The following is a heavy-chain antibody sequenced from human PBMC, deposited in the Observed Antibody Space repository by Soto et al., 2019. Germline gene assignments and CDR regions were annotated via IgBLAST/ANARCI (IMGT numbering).Heavy chain of an antibody. D-gene: IGHD2-2*01. V-gene: IGHV4-31*03. J-gene: IGHJ5*02. CDR1: GDAIYIGGYY. CDR3: ARGGSSTANWIDP. Sequence: KTSETLSLTCTVSGDAIYIGGYYWTWIRQHPGKGLEWIGYIYHTGKTYYNPSLESRVTMSVDTSKNQFSLKLASVTAADTAVYYCARGGSSTANWIDPWGQGTLVTVSS. CDR2: IYHTGKT.